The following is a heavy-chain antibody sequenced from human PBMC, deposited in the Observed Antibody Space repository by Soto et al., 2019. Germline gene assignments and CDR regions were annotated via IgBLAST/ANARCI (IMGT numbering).Heavy chain of an antibody. D-gene: IGHD3-10*01. Sequence: LSLTCAVYGGSFSGYYWSWIRQPPGKGLEWIGEINHSGSTNYNPSLQSRVTISVDTSKNQFSLSLSTVTAADTAVYYCARVRREIIIAQNYYHGMDVWGKGTRFTVSS. CDR3: ARVRREIIIAQNYYHGMDV. J-gene: IGHJ6*04. V-gene: IGHV4-34*01. CDR2: INHSGST. CDR1: GGSFSGYY.